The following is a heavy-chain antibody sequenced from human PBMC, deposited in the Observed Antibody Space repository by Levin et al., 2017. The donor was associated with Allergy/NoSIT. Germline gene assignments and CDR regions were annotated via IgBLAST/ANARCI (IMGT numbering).Heavy chain of an antibody. J-gene: IGHJ6*02. CDR2: TYYRSKWYN. D-gene: IGHD2-2*01. V-gene: IGHV6-1*01. CDR1: GDSVSSNSAA. CDR3: ARDYIVVVPAANYYYGMDV. Sequence: SHTLSLTCAISGDSVSSNSAAWNWIRQSPSRGLEWLGRTYYRSKWYNDYAVSVKSRITINPDTSKNQFSLQLNSVTPEDTAVYYCARDYIVVVPAANYYYGMDVWGQGTTVTVSS.